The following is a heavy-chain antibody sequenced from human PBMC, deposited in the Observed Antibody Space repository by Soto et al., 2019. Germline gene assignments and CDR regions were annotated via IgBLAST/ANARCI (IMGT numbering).Heavy chain of an antibody. CDR2: ISYDGSTK. CDR3: AKAYTTKVTD. D-gene: IGHD1-20*01. V-gene: IGHV3-30*18. CDR1: GFLFSSYG. Sequence: QVQLMESGEGVVQTGRSLRLSGTASGFLFSSYGLHWVRQAPGKGLEWVTLISYDGSTKYYTDSVKGRFTISRDNSRNTLYLQMNSLRVEDTAVYYCAKAYTTKVTDWGQGTLVTVSS. J-gene: IGHJ4*02.